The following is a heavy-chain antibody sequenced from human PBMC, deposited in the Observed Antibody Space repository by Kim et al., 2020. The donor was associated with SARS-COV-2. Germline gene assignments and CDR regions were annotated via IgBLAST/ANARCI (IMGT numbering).Heavy chain of an antibody. CDR3: AKGALNQLLYGYYGMDV. V-gene: IGHV3-30*02. Sequence: VKGRFNISRDNSKNTLYLQMNSLRAEDTAVYYCAKGALNQLLYGYYGMDVWGQGTTVTVSS. J-gene: IGHJ6*02. D-gene: IGHD2-2*02.